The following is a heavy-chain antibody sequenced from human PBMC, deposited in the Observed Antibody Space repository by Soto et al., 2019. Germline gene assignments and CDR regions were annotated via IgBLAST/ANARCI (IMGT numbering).Heavy chain of an antibody. J-gene: IGHJ6*02. V-gene: IGHV4-30-2*01. Sequence: PSGAESVLCTVSGGSIISGDYCWGWIRQPPGKGLEWIGYSYHSGSTYYNPALKSRVTISVDRSKNQFSLKLSSVTAADTAVYYRAREKSYRMDVWGQGTTVTLS. CDR2: SYHSGST. CDR3: AREKSYRMDV. CDR1: GGSIISGDYC.